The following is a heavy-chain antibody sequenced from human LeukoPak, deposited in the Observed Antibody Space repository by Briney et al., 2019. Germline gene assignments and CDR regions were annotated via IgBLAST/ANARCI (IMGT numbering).Heavy chain of an antibody. CDR2: TYTDGSA. CDR3: ASDLPADESNGFHEQGYDY. Sequence: GGSLRLSCAASGFTVSSKFMTWVRQAPGQGLEWVSVTYTDGSAYYADSVKGRFTISRGSAKNTLDLQMNSLKIEDTAVYYCASDLPADESNGFHEQGYDYWGREPWSPSPQ. J-gene: IGHJ4*02. CDR1: GFTVSSKF. D-gene: IGHD3-22*01. V-gene: IGHV3-66*02.